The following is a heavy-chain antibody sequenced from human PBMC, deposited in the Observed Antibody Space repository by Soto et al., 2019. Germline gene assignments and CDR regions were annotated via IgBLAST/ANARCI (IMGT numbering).Heavy chain of an antibody. CDR2: IKQDGSEK. CDR1: GFTFSSYW. Sequence: EVQLVESGGGLVQPGGSLRLSCEASGFTFSSYWMSWVRQAPGKGLEWVANIKQDGSEKYYVDSVKGRFTISRDNAKNALYLQMNSLRAEATAVYYCARVRTPFKYYFDYCGQGTVVTVSS. V-gene: IGHV3-7*01. J-gene: IGHJ4*02. CDR3: ARVRTPFKYYFDY.